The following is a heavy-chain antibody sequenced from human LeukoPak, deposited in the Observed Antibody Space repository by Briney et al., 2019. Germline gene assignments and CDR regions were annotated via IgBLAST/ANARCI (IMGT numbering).Heavy chain of an antibody. CDR2: IIPIFGTA. CDR3: ARDRPGRYCSSTSCYTASPFDP. V-gene: IGHV1-69*13. D-gene: IGHD2-2*02. CDR1: RGTFSSYA. J-gene: IGHJ5*02. Sequence: SVKVSCKASRGTFSSYAISWVRQAPGQGLEWMGGIIPIFGTANYAQKFQGRVTITADESTSTAYMELSSLRSEDTAVYYCARDRPGRYCSSTSCYTASPFDPWGQGTLVIVSS.